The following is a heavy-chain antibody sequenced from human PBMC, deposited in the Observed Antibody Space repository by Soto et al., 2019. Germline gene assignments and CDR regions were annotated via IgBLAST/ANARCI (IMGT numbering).Heavy chain of an antibody. V-gene: IGHV4-59*01. Sequence: SETLSLTCSVSGGSISSYYWSWIRQAPGKGLEWIGYIYYSGSTNYNPSLKSRVTISVDTSKNQFSLNLRSVTAADSAVYYCARKEKAMVIRGMDVWGQGTTVTVSS. CDR2: IYYSGST. J-gene: IGHJ6*02. CDR1: GGSISSYY. CDR3: ARKEKAMVIRGMDV. D-gene: IGHD5-18*01.